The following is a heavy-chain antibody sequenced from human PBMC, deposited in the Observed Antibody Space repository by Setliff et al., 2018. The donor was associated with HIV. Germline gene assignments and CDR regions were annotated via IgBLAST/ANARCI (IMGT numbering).Heavy chain of an antibody. CDR3: ARLSSAGLFDY. J-gene: IGHJ4*02. Sequence: SETLSFTCAVSGDSVSSSDSHWGWIRQPPGKRLEWIGTISYSGTTYYNPSLRSRVTIFVDTSNNRFFLEMTSVTAADTAVYYCARLSSAGLFDYWGRGTLVTVSS. V-gene: IGHV4-39*01. CDR1: GDSVSSSDSH. CDR2: ISYSGTT. D-gene: IGHD6-19*01.